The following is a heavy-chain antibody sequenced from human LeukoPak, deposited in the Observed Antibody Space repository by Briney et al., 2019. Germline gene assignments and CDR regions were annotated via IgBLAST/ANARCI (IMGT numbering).Heavy chain of an antibody. V-gene: IGHV3-23*01. J-gene: IGHJ3*02. D-gene: IGHD3-10*01. CDR1: GFTFSSYA. Sequence: GGSLRLSCAASGFTFSSYAMSWVRQAPGKGLEWVSAISGSGGSTYYADSVKGRFTISRDNSKNTLYLQMNSLRAEDTAVYYCAKDRAGYYYGRDAFDTWGQGTMVTVSS. CDR2: ISGSGGST. CDR3: AKDRAGYYYGRDAFDT.